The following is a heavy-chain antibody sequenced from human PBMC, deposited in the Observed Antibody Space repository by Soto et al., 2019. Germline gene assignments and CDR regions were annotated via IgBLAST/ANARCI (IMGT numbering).Heavy chain of an antibody. Sequence: SETLSITCSVSGGSVYDFYWNWLRQTPGKGLEWIGNIYNNGRTNYNPSLKNRVTISIGTSKNQFSLHLSSVTTADTAMYFCARGHGIYVRFDSWGQGTLVTVSS. CDR3: ARGHGIYVRFDS. CDR1: GGSVYDFY. J-gene: IGHJ4*02. CDR2: IYNNGRT. V-gene: IGHV4-59*02. D-gene: IGHD3-10*02.